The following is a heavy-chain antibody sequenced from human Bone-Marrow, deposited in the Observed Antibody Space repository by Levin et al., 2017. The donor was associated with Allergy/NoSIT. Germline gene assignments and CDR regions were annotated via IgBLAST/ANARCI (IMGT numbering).Heavy chain of an antibody. CDR1: GGTFSNFF. J-gene: IGHJ4*02. D-gene: IGHD7-27*01. V-gene: IGHV1-69*06. Sequence: AASVKVSCKASGGTFSNFFINWVRQAPGQGLEWMGGTIPMFETANYAQQFQGRVTITADTSSNTAYMELSSLRSEDTAVYYCARDPRRNWGFDFWGQGTLVTVSS. CDR3: ARDPRRNWGFDF. CDR2: TIPMFETA.